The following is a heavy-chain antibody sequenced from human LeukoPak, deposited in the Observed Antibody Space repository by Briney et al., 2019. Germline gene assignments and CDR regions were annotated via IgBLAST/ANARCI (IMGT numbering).Heavy chain of an antibody. CDR1: GFSFTTKNG. CDR2: IKGTNDNT. CDR3: ARDLHWESCDRSPCSGLYYFDY. D-gene: IGHD3-16*01. Sequence: GASVKVSCQASGFSFTTKNGISWVRQAPGQGFEWMGWIKGTNDNTNYPQKFQGRVTMTTDTSTSTAYVELRSLRSDDTAVYYCARDLHWESCDRSPCSGLYYFDYWGQGTLVTVSP. V-gene: IGHV1-18*01. J-gene: IGHJ4*02.